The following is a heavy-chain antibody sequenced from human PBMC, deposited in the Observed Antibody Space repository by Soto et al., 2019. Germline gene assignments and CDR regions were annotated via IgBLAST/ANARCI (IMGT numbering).Heavy chain of an antibody. J-gene: IGHJ5*02. CDR2: TYYRSKWYN. CDR1: GDSVSSNSAA. Sequence: QSQTLSLTCAISGDSVSSNSAAWNWIRQSPSRGLEWLGRTYYRSKWYNDYAVSVKSRITINPDTSKNQFSLQLNSVTPEDTAVYYCARDLTSAHSSSWYNWFDPWGQGTLVTVSS. V-gene: IGHV6-1*01. CDR3: ARDLTSAHSSSWYNWFDP. D-gene: IGHD6-13*01.